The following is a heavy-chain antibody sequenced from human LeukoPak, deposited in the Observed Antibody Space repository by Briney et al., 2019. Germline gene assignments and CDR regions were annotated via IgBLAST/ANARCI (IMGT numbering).Heavy chain of an antibody. CDR3: ASGAASGRSWDWFAR. J-gene: IGHJ5*02. CDR2: ISAYNGNT. D-gene: IGHD3-10*01. V-gene: IGHV1-18*01. CDR1: GYTFTSYG. Sequence: GASVKVSCKASGYTFTSYGISWVRQAPGQGLEWMGWISAYNGNTNYAQKFQGRVTITTDESTSTAYMELSSLRSDDTAVYYCASGAASGRSWDWFARWGQGTLVTVSS.